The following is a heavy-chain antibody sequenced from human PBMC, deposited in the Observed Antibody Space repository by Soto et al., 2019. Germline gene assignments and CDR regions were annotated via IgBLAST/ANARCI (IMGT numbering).Heavy chain of an antibody. V-gene: IGHV1-3*01. CDR2: IRAGDDKT. J-gene: IGHJ3*01. Sequence: QVQLVQSGAEVKKPGASVKLSCRAVGYNVTTQSMNSGRQAPGQSLEWMGWIRAGDDKTKYSQKFQSRGTITSDRSASTVYMERTSLTSEDKAVYYCARDIVTLGPRANDAFDLWGQGTLVTVSS. D-gene: IGHD1-26*01. CDR1: GYNVTTQS. CDR3: ARDIVTLGPRANDAFDL.